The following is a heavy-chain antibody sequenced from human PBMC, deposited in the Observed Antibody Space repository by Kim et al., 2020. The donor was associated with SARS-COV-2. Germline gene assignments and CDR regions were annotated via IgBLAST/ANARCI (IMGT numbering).Heavy chain of an antibody. D-gene: IGHD6-19*01. V-gene: IGHV3-23*01. CDR2: LSGSGAST. Sequence: GGSLRLSCVASGFTFRTYAMNWVRQAPGKGLEWVSALSGSGASTYYADPVKGRFTISRDNSKNTLYLQMSTLRADDTAIYYCAKAPTPSLFVEWLDYWGRGTPVTVSS. J-gene: IGHJ4*02. CDR3: AKAPTPSLFVEWLDY. CDR1: GFTFRTYA.